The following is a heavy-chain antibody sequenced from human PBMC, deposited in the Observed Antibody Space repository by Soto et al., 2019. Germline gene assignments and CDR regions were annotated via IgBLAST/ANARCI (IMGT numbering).Heavy chain of an antibody. J-gene: IGHJ6*02. CDR2: IDSNGGT. D-gene: IGHD3-10*01. Sequence: PSETLSLTCTVSDDSSSNYKWSWIRQPPGRRLEWIGYIDSNGGTSYNPSLQSRVTISIDTSTKQFFLELSSVTAADTAVYYCVRQGFGRLHGLVDVWGQGTTVTVSS. V-gene: IGHV4-59*08. CDR3: VRQGFGRLHGLVDV. CDR1: DDSSSNYK.